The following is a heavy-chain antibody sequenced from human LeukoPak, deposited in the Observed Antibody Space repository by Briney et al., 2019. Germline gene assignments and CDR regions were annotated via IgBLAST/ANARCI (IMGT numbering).Heavy chain of an antibody. CDR3: AKSSTYDSSGGGSDY. CDR2: ISWNSGSI. D-gene: IGHD3-22*01. Sequence: GGSLRLSCAASGFTFDDYAMPWVRQAPGKGLEWVSGISWNSGSIGYADSVKGRFTISRDNAKNSLYLQMNSLRAEDTALYYCAKSSTYDSSGGGSDYWGQGTLVTVSS. CDR1: GFTFDDYA. V-gene: IGHV3-9*01. J-gene: IGHJ4*02.